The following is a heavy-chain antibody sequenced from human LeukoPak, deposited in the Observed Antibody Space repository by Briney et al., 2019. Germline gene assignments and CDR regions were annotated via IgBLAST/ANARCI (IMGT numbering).Heavy chain of an antibody. D-gene: IGHD2-21*02. CDR3: AKIAYCGGDCYPTVFDY. CDR1: GGSISSSSTYY. Sequence: SETLSLTCTVSGGSISSSSTYYWGWFRQPPGKGLEWIGSISYSGVTYYNPSLKSRLTISVDTSKDQFSLKLSSVTAADTAVYYCAKIAYCGGDCYPTVFDYWGQGTLVTVSS. V-gene: IGHV4-39*07. CDR2: ISYSGVT. J-gene: IGHJ4*02.